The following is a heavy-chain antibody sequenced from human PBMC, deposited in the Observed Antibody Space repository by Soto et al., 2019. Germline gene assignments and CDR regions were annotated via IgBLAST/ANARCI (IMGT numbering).Heavy chain of an antibody. J-gene: IGHJ3*02. Sequence: GAPVKVSCKASGYTFTGYYMHWVRQSPGQGLEWMGWINPNSGGTNYAQKFQGWVTMTRDTSISTAYMELSRLRSDDTAVYYCARAADIVVAPAAIHPDFDIWGQGTMVTVSS. V-gene: IGHV1-2*04. D-gene: IGHD2-2*01. CDR2: INPNSGGT. CDR3: ARAADIVVAPAAIHPDFDI. CDR1: GYTFTGYY.